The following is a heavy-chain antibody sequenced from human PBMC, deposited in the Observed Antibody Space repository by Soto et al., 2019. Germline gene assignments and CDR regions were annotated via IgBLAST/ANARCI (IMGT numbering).Heavy chain of an antibody. CDR2: IIPSGGST. Sequence: QVQLVQSGAEVKKPGASVKVSCKASGYTFTTYYMHWVRQAPGQGLEWMGTIIPSGGSTSYAQKFQGRVTMTRDTSTSTAYMELSSLTSEDTAVYYCARALVPFYYYYGMDVWGQGTTVTVSS. V-gene: IGHV1-46*01. CDR3: ARALVPFYYYYGMDV. CDR1: GYTFTTYY. D-gene: IGHD2-2*01. J-gene: IGHJ6*02.